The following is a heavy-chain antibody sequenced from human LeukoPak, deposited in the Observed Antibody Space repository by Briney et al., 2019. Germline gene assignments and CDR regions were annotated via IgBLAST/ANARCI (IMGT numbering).Heavy chain of an antibody. V-gene: IGHV4-34*01. J-gene: IGHJ4*02. CDR2: INHSGST. CDR1: GGSFSGYY. Sequence: KPSETLSLTCAVYGGSFSGYYWSWIRQPPGKGLEWIGEINHSGSTNYNPSLKSRVTISVDTSKNHFSLKLSSVTAADTAVYYCARGDRPGYDYWGQGTLVTVSS. D-gene: IGHD1-14*01. CDR3: ARGDRPGYDY.